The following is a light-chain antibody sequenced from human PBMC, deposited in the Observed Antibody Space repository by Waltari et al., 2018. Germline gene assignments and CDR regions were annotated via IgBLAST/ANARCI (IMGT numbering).Light chain of an antibody. CDR2: DAS. V-gene: IGKV3-20*01. J-gene: IGKJ1*01. Sequence: LVLTQSPGTLSLSPGERATLSCRASQSVGRSLAWYQKKPGQAPRLLIYDASSRATAIPDRFSGSGSGTDFSLTISRLEPEDFAVYYCQKYVNLPATFGQGTTVEIK. CDR3: QKYVNLPAT. CDR1: QSVGRS.